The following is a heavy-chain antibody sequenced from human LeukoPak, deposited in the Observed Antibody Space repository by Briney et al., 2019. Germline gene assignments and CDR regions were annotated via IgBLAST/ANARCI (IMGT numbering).Heavy chain of an antibody. CDR2: IYHSGST. V-gene: IGHV4-38-2*02. CDR3: ARSYYGDNWFDP. Sequence: SETLSLTCTVSGYSISSGYYWGWIRQPPGKGLEWIGSIYHSGSTYYNPSLKSRVTISVDTSKNQFSLQLSSVTAADTAVYYCARSYYGDNWFDPWGQGTLVTVSS. CDR1: GYSISSGYY. D-gene: IGHD3-10*01. J-gene: IGHJ5*02.